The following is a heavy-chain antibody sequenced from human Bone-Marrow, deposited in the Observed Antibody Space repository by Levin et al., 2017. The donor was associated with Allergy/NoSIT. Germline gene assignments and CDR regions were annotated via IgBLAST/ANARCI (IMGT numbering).Heavy chain of an antibody. CDR3: ARGQATVTPPRVEYYYGMDV. CDR1: GYSFTSYD. CDR2: MNPNSGNT. D-gene: IGHD4-11*01. J-gene: IGHJ6*02. V-gene: IGHV1-8*01. Sequence: AASVKVSCKASGYSFTSYDINWVRQATGQGLEWMGWMNPNSGNTGYAQKFQGRVTMTRNTSISTAYMELSSLRSEDTAVYYCARGQATVTPPRVEYYYGMDVWGQGTTVTVSS.